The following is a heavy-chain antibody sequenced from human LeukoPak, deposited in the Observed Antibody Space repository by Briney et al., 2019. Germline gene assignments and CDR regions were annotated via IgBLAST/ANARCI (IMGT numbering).Heavy chain of an antibody. J-gene: IGHJ6*03. CDR1: GFTVSSNY. D-gene: IGHD3-10*01. V-gene: IGHV3-53*01. CDR3: ARVLSGRGSLYYYYYYYMDV. CDR2: IYSGGST. Sequence: SGGSLRLSCAASGFTVSSNYMSWVRQIPGKGLEWVSVIYSGGSTYYADSVKGRFTISRDNSKNSLYLQMNSLRAEDTAVYYCARVLSGRGSLYYYYYYYMDVWGKGTTVTVSS.